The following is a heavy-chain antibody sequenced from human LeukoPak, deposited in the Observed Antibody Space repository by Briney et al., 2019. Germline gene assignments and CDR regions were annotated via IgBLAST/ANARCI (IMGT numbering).Heavy chain of an antibody. V-gene: IGHV3-48*02. J-gene: IGHJ5*02. D-gene: IGHD5-12*01. CDR2: ISGSSNVI. Sequence: PGRSLRLSCAASGFTFSSENMNWVRQTPGKGLEWVSYISGSSNVIYYADSVKGRFTISRDNAKNSLYLQMNSLREEDTAVCYCARGAGSSWFYRWGQGTLVTVSS. CDR3: ARGAGSSWFYR. CDR1: GFTFSSEN.